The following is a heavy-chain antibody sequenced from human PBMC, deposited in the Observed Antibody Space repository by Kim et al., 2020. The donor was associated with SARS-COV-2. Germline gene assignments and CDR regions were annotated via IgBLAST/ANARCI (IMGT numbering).Heavy chain of an antibody. CDR2: NT. J-gene: IGHJ5*02. CDR3: AIGVGATPFDP. Sequence: NTNYAQTLQGRVTMTTDTSTSTAYMELRSLRSDDTAVYYCAIGVGATPFDPWGQGTLVTVSS. V-gene: IGHV1-18*01. D-gene: IGHD1-26*01.